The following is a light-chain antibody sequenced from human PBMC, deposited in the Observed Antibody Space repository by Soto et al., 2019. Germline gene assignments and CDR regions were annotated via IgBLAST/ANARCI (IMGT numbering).Light chain of an antibody. CDR1: SSDVGSYNR. J-gene: IGLJ7*01. V-gene: IGLV2-18*02. Sequence: QSVLTQPPSVSGSPGQSVAISCTGTSSDVGSYNRVSWYQQPPGAAPKLMIYEVSNRPSGVPDRFSGSKSGNTASLTISGLQAEDEAHYYSNSYPGRSTSVFGTGTQLT. CDR2: EVS. CDR3: NSYPGRSTSV.